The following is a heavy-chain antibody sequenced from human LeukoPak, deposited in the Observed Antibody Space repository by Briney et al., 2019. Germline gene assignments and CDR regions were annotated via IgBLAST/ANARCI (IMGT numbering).Heavy chain of an antibody. D-gene: IGHD3-22*01. CDR1: GFTASSNY. CDR3: ARGWLLV. Sequence: GGSLRLSFAASGFTASSNYRRWVRQARGKGLVWVSRIHSDGSSTSYADSVKGRFTISRDNAKSTLYLQMTSLRAEDTAVYYCARGWLLVWGQGTLVTVSS. J-gene: IGHJ4*02. V-gene: IGHV3-74*01. CDR2: IHSDGSST.